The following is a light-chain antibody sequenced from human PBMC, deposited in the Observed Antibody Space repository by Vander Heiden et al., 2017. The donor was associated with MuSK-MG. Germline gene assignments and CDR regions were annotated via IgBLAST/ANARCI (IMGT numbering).Light chain of an antibody. Sequence: ELVLTMPPSTLSLSPGHRATLSCRARQSVTSYYLAWSQQKPGQAPRRLIFGASSRADGIPDRFSGSGSGTDFTLTSSRLEPEEFAVYYLQHDFSSQTFGQGTMVEIK. CDR3: QHDFSSQT. J-gene: IGKJ1*01. CDR1: QSVTSYY. CDR2: GAS. V-gene: IGKV3-20*01.